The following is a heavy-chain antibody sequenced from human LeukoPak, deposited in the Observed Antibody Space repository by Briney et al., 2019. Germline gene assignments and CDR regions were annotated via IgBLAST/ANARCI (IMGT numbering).Heavy chain of an antibody. D-gene: IGHD5-12*01. Sequence: GGSLRLSCAASGFTFSIYWMHWVRQAPGKGLVWVSHINRDGSSTTHADSVKGRFTISRDNAKNTLYLQMNSLRAEDTAVYYCARSGYNGYGIGDCWGQGALVTVSS. CDR2: INRDGSST. V-gene: IGHV3-74*01. J-gene: IGHJ4*02. CDR3: ARSGYNGYGIGDC. CDR1: GFTFSIYW.